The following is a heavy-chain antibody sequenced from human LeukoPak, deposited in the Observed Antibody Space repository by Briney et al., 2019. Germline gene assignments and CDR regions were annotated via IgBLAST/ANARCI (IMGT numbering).Heavy chain of an antibody. J-gene: IGHJ4*02. CDR2: ISYDGSNK. CDR3: ARDCSSTSCLAY. CDR1: GFTFSSYG. V-gene: IGHV3-30*03. D-gene: IGHD2-2*01. Sequence: GGSLRLSCAASGFTFSSYGMHWVRQAPGKGLEWVAVISYDGSNKYYADSVKGRFTISRDNSKNTLYLQMNSLRAEDTAVYFCARDCSSTSCLAYWGQGTLVTVSS.